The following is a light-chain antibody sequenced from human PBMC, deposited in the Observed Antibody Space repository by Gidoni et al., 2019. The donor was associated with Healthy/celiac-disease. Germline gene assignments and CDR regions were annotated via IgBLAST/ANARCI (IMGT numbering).Light chain of an antibody. CDR1: QSLLHSNGYNY. CDR2: LGS. V-gene: IGKV2-28*01. J-gene: IGKJ2*01. Sequence: DMVMTQSPLSRPVTPGEPASISCRSSQSLLHSNGYNYLDWYLQKPGQSPQLLIYLGSTRASGVPDRFSGSGSGTDFTLQISRVEAEDVGVSYCMQALQGYTFGQGTKLEIK. CDR3: MQALQGYT.